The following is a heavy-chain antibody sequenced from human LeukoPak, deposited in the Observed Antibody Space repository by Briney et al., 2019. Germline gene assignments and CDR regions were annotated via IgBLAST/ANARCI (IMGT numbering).Heavy chain of an antibody. CDR1: GDSISSIGYY. Sequence: SETLSLTCTVSGDSISSIGYYWGWVRQPPGKGVDWIGRMYYSGSTCYNPALKSRVTISVDTSKNQFSLKLSSVTAADTAVYYCARPTMNYYDTAAALDIWGQGTMVTVSS. V-gene: IGHV4-39*01. CDR2: MYYSGST. D-gene: IGHD3-22*01. J-gene: IGHJ3*02. CDR3: ARPTMNYYDTAAALDI.